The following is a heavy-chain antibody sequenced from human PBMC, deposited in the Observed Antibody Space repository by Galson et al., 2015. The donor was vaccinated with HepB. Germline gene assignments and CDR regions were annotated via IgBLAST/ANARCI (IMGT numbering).Heavy chain of an antibody. CDR3: AKEELDDSSGYYYGAFDI. J-gene: IGHJ3*02. Sequence: SLRLSCAASGFTFSSYAMSWVRQAPGKGLEWVSAISGSGGSTYYADSVKGRFTISRDNSKNTLYLQMNSLRAEDTAVYYCAKEELDDSSGYYYGAFDIWGQGTMVTVSS. CDR2: ISGSGGST. D-gene: IGHD3-22*01. V-gene: IGHV3-23*01. CDR1: GFTFSSYA.